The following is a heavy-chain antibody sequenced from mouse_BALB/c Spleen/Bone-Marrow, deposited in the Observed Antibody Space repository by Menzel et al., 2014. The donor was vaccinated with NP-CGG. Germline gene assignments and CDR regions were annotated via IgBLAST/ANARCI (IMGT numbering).Heavy chain of an antibody. CDR1: GYSFTGYF. J-gene: IGHJ4*01. V-gene: IGHV1-20*02. Sequence: EVKVVESGPELVKPGASVEISCKASGYSFTGYFMNWVMQSHGKSLEWIGRINPYNGDTFYNQKFKGKATLTVDKSSSTAHMELRSLASEDSAVYYCARGGLLRAMDYWGQGTSVTVSS. D-gene: IGHD2-3*01. CDR2: INPYNGDT. CDR3: ARGGLLRAMDY.